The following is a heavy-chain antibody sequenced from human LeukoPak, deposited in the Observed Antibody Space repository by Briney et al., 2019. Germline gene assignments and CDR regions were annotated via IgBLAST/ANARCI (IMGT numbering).Heavy chain of an antibody. Sequence: SETLSLTCAVYGGSFSGYYWSWIRQPPGKGLEWIGEINHSGSTNYNPSLKSRVTISVDTSKNQSSLKLSSVTAADTAVYYCARIDCGGDCYRDLPRYNWFDPWGQGTLVTVSS. J-gene: IGHJ5*02. CDR2: INHSGST. CDR3: ARIDCGGDCYRDLPRYNWFDP. D-gene: IGHD2-21*02. V-gene: IGHV4-34*01. CDR1: GGSFSGYY.